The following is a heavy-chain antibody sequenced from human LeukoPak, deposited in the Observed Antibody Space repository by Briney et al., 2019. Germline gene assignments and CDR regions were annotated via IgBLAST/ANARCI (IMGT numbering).Heavy chain of an antibody. Sequence: GSLRLSCVASGFTFSSNGMHWVRQAPGKGLEWVTFIQYDESKKYYADSVKGRFTISRDNSKNTLYLEMNSLRAEDTAVYYCAKDIGSYYDYWGQGILVTVSS. CDR2: IQYDESKK. CDR1: GFTFSSNG. V-gene: IGHV3-30*02. J-gene: IGHJ4*02. CDR3: AKDIGSYYDY. D-gene: IGHD3-10*01.